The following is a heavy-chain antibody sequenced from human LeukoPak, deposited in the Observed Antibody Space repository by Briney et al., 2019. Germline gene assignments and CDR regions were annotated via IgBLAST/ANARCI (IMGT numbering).Heavy chain of an antibody. CDR3: ARGANVVVTAIGSYFDY. CDR1: GGTFSSYA. Sequence: GASVKVSCKASGGTFSSYAISWVRQAPGQGLEWMGGIIPIFGTANYAQKFQGRVTITADKSTSTAYMELSSLRSEDTAVYYCARGANVVVTAIGSYFDYWGQGTLVTVSS. V-gene: IGHV1-69*06. CDR2: IIPIFGTA. J-gene: IGHJ4*02. D-gene: IGHD2-21*02.